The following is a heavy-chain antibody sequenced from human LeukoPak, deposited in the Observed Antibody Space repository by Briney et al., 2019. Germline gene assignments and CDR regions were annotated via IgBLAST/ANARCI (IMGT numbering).Heavy chain of an antibody. Sequence: GGSLRLSCAASGFTFSSYAMSWVRQAPGKGLEWVSAISGSGGRTYYADSVKGRFTISRDNSKNTLYLQMNSLRAEDTAVYYCAKSNRPKYYYDSSGSPGRYYFDYWGQGTLVTVSS. V-gene: IGHV3-23*01. J-gene: IGHJ4*02. CDR1: GFTFSSYA. D-gene: IGHD3-22*01. CDR3: AKSNRPKYYYDSSGSPGRYYFDY. CDR2: ISGSGGRT.